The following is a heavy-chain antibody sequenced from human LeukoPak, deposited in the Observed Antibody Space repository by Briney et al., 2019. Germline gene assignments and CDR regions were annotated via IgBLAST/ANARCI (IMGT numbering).Heavy chain of an antibody. J-gene: IGHJ4*02. CDR3: AKDEGRLGYCSGGSCYDPTH. CDR1: GFTFSSYG. V-gene: IGHV3-30*02. CDR2: IRYDGSNK. D-gene: IGHD2-15*01. Sequence: SGGSLRLSCAASGFTFSSYGMHWVRQAPGKGLEWVAFIRYDGSNKYYADSVKGRFTISRDNSKNTLYLQMNSLRAEDTDVYYCAKDEGRLGYCSGGSCYDPTHWGQGTLVTVSS.